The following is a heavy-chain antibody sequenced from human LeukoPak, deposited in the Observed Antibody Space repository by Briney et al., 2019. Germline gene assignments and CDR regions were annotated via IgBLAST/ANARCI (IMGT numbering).Heavy chain of an antibody. CDR3: AKDIILDP. D-gene: IGHD3-16*01. Sequence: GGSLRLSCAASGFTFSSYSMNWVRQAPGKGLEWVSLINWDGDSTYYADSVKGRFTTSRDNSKNSLYLQMNNLRTEDTALYYCAKDIILDPWGQGTLVTVSS. J-gene: IGHJ5*02. CDR2: INWDGDST. V-gene: IGHV3-43*01. CDR1: GFTFSSYS.